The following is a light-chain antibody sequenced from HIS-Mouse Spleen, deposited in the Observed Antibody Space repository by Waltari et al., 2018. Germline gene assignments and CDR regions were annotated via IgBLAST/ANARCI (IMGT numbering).Light chain of an antibody. CDR3: QSADSSGTYWV. Sequence: SYELTQPPSVSVSPGQTARITCPGDALPKKYSYWYQQKPVQPPVLVIYKDSERPSGIPERFSGSSSGTTVTLTISGVQAEDEADYYCQSADSSGTYWVFGGGTKLTVL. CDR2: KDS. J-gene: IGLJ3*02. CDR1: ALPKKY. V-gene: IGLV3-25*03.